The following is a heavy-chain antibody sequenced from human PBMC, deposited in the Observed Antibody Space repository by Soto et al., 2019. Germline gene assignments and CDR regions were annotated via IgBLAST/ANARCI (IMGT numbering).Heavy chain of an antibody. J-gene: IGHJ5*02. V-gene: IGHV1-69*01. D-gene: IGHD4-17*01. CDR1: GGTFSSYA. CDR2: IIPIFGTA. CDR3: AREDYARRPYWFDP. Sequence: QVQLVQSGAEVKKPGSSVKVSCKASGGTFSSYAIXWVRXXXXXGXXWMGGIIPIFGTANYAQKFQGRVTITADESTSTAYMELSSLRSEDTAVYYCAREDYARRPYWFDPWGQGTLVTVSS.